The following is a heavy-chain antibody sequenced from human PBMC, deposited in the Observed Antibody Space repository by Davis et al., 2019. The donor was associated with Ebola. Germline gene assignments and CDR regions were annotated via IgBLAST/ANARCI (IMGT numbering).Heavy chain of an antibody. J-gene: IGHJ3*01. D-gene: IGHD1-26*01. V-gene: IGHV4-59*01. CDR3: AKVGLTVGAYDD. CDR2: IYYSGKT. Sequence: MPSETLSLTCTVSGYSINTYYWTWLRQPPGKGLEWIGYIYYSGKTEYHPSLKSRVTISLDTSENQFSLKLRSVTAADTAVYYCAKVGLTVGAYDDWGQGTLVTVSS. CDR1: GYSINTYY.